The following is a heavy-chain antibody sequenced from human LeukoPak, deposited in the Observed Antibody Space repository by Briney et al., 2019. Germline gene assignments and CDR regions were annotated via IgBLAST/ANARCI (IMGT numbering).Heavy chain of an antibody. V-gene: IGHV4-34*01. D-gene: IGHD1-26*01. CDR2: INHSGST. CDR3: ASRGVGATDY. CDR1: GGSFSCYY. J-gene: IGHJ4*01. Sequence: SETLSLTCAVYGGSFSCYYWSWIRQPPGKGLEWIGEINHSGSTNYNPSLKSRVTISVDTSKNQFSLKLSSVTAADTAVYYCASRGVGATDYWGQGTLVTVSS.